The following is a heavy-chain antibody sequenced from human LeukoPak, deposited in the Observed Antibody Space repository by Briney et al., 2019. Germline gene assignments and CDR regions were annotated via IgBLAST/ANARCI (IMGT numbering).Heavy chain of an antibody. V-gene: IGHV3-30*03. CDR1: GFTFSSYG. CDR3: TASGSYWGFDY. CDR2: ISYDGSNK. Sequence: GGSLRLSCAASGFTFSSYGMHWVRQAPGKGLEWVAVISYDGSNKYYADSVKGRFTISRDNSKNTLYLQMNSLRAEDTAVYYCTASGSYWGFDYWGQGTLVTVSS. D-gene: IGHD1-26*01. J-gene: IGHJ4*02.